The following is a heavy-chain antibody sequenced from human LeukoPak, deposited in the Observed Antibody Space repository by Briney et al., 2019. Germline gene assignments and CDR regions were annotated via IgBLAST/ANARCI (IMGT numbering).Heavy chain of an antibody. CDR1: GYTFTGYH. J-gene: IGHJ4*02. CDR3: ARSWYRSGDTFDY. Sequence: GASVKVSCKASGYTFTGYHMHWVRQAPGQGLEWMGWINPKSGGTNYAQKLQGRVTMTRDTSINTAYMELSRLRSDDTAVYYCARSWYRSGDTFDYWGQGTLVTLSP. CDR2: INPKSGGT. D-gene: IGHD6-19*01. V-gene: IGHV1-2*02.